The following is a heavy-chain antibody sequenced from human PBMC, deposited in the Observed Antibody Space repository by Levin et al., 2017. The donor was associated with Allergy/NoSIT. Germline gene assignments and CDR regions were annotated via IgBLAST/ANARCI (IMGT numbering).Heavy chain of an antibody. Sequence: GESLKISCKGSGYSFTSYWIGWVRQMPGKGLEWMGIIYPGDSDTRYSPSFQGQVTISADKSISTAYLQWSSLKASDTAMYYCARIGYSSSWYRTFDDYYGMDVWGQGTTVTVSS. CDR1: GYSFTSYW. CDR3: ARIGYSSSWYRTFDDYYGMDV. J-gene: IGHJ6*02. V-gene: IGHV5-51*01. D-gene: IGHD6-13*01. CDR2: IYPGDSDT.